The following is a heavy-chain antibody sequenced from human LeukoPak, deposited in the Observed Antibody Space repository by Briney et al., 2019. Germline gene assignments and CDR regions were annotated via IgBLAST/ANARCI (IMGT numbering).Heavy chain of an antibody. J-gene: IGHJ4*02. Sequence: GRSLRLSCAASGFTFSSYGMHWVRQAPGKGLEWVAVIWYGGSNKYYADSVKGRFTISRDNSKNTLYLQMNSLRAEDTAVYYCARRAYCGGDCYPGAIDYWGQGTLVTVSS. CDR3: ARRAYCGGDCYPGAIDY. D-gene: IGHD2-21*02. CDR1: GFTFSSYG. CDR2: IWYGGSNK. V-gene: IGHV3-33*01.